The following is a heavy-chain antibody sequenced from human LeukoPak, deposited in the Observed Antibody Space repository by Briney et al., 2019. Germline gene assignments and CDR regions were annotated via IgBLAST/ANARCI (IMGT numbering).Heavy chain of an antibody. CDR3: ARDPSQQQLATNFDY. CDR1: GFTFSSYW. CDR2: IKQDGSEK. Sequence: GGSLRLSCAASGFTFSSYWMSWVRQAPGKGLEWVANIKQDGSEKYYVDSVKGRFTISRDNAKNSLYLQMNSLRAEDTAVYYCARDPSQQQLATNFDYWGQGTLVTVSS. V-gene: IGHV3-7*01. J-gene: IGHJ4*02. D-gene: IGHD6-13*01.